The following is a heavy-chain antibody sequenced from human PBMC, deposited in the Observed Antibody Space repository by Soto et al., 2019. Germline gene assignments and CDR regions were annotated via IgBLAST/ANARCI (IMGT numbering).Heavy chain of an antibody. CDR2: IYYSGST. D-gene: IGHD2-15*01. V-gene: IGHV4-30-4*01. CDR3: ARVVHPGAVVTYFDY. CDR1: GGSISSGDYY. Sequence: QVQLQESGPGLVKPSQTLSLTCTVSGGSISSGDYYWSWIRQPPGKGLEWIGYIYYSGSTYYNPSLKSRVTISVDTSKNQFSLKLTSVTAADTAVYYCARVVHPGAVVTYFDYWGQGTLVTVSS. J-gene: IGHJ4*02.